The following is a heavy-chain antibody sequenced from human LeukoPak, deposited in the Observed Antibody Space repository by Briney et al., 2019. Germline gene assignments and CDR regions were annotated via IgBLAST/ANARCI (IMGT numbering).Heavy chain of an antibody. CDR1: GFTFSSYS. CDR2: ISSSSSYI. V-gene: IGHV3-21*01. J-gene: IGHJ4*02. Sequence: GSLRLSCAATGFTFSSYSMNWVRQAPGKGLEWVSSISSSSSYIYYADSVKGRFTISRDNSKNTLYLQMNSLRAEDTAAYYCARAFSSGYYYSFDYWGQGTLVTVSS. D-gene: IGHD3-22*01. CDR3: ARAFSSGYYYSFDY.